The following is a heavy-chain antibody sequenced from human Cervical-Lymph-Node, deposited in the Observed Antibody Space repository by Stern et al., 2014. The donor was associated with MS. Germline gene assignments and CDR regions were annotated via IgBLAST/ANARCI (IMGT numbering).Heavy chain of an antibody. J-gene: IGHJ6*02. V-gene: IGHV1-2*04. CDR3: ARASTTANNYYDGVDV. CDR2: INPNNGGT. CDR1: GYTFTDYY. D-gene: IGHD1-1*01. Sequence: QVQLMQSGAEVKNPGASVKVSCKASGYTFTDYYMQWMRQAPGQGLEWMGWINPNNGGTKSAQKFQGWVTMTRDTSTSPAYMELSRLRSDDTAIYYCARASTTANNYYDGVDVWGQGTTVTVTS.